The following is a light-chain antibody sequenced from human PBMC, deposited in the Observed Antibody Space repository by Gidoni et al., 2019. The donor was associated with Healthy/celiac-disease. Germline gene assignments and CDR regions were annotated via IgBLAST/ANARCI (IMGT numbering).Light chain of an antibody. CDR3: QQYYSYPLT. CDR1: QGISSY. J-gene: IGKJ4*01. Sequence: AIRMSQSPSSFSASTGDRVTITCRASQGISSYLSWYQHKPGKAPKLLIYAASTLQSGVPSRFSGSGSGTDFTLTISRLQSEDFATYYCQQYYSYPLTFGGGTKVEIK. V-gene: IGKV1-8*01. CDR2: AAS.